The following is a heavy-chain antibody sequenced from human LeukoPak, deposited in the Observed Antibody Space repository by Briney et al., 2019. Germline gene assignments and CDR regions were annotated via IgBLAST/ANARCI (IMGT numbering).Heavy chain of an antibody. V-gene: IGHV3-23*01. Sequence: GGSPRLSCAGSGFTFSDYAMSWVRQAPGEGLEWVSGISGSGGNTYYADSVKGRFTISRDNSKNTLYLQMNSLRAEDTAVYYCAKYSSSRVRDFDYWGQGTLVTVSS. CDR1: GFTFSDYA. J-gene: IGHJ4*02. CDR3: AKYSSSRVRDFDY. D-gene: IGHD6-13*01. CDR2: ISGSGGNT.